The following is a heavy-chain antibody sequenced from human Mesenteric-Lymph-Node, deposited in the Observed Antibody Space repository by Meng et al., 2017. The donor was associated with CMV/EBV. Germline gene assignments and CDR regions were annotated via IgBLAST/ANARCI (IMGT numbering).Heavy chain of an antibody. J-gene: IGHJ4*02. CDR2: IGSSSSFI. V-gene: IGHV3-21*01. D-gene: IGHD1-14*01. Sequence: GESLKISCAASGFTFRNYNMNWVRQAPGKGPEWVSSIGSSSSFILYADSVKGRFTASRDNAKNSLYLEMNSLRVEDTAVYYCARDRRYPIDWGQGTLVTVSS. CDR1: GFTFRNYN. CDR3: ARDRRYPID.